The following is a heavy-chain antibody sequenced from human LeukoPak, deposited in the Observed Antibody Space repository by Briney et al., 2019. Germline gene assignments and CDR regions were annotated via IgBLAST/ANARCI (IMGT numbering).Heavy chain of an antibody. D-gene: IGHD6-6*01. V-gene: IGHV4-30-2*01. CDR2: INHSGST. Sequence: PSETLSLTCAVSGGSISSGGYSWSWIRQPPGKGLEWIGEINHSGSTNYNPSLKSRVTISVDTSKNQFSLKLSSVTAADTAVYYCARDRTGQLVREFDYWGQGTLVTVSS. J-gene: IGHJ4*02. CDR3: ARDRTGQLVREFDY. CDR1: GGSISSGGYS.